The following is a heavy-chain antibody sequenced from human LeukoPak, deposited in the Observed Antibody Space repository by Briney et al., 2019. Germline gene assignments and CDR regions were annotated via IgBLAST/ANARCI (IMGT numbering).Heavy chain of an antibody. J-gene: IGHJ5*02. CDR3: ARDKSSSFNWFDP. D-gene: IGHD6-13*01. V-gene: IGHV3-66*01. CDR2: IYSGGST. Sequence: PGGSLRLSCAASGFTFSSYWMSWVRQAPGKGLEWVSVIYSGGSTYYADSVKGRFTISRDNSKNTLYLQMNSLRAEDTAVYYCARDKSSSFNWFDPWGQGTLVTVSS. CDR1: GFTFSSYW.